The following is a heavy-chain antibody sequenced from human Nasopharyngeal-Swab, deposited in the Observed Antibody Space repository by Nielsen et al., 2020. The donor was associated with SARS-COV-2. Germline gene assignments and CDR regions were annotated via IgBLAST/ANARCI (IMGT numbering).Heavy chain of an antibody. J-gene: IGHJ4*02. D-gene: IGHD3-22*01. CDR2: ISGSGGST. CDR1: GFTFSSYA. Sequence: VVSLRLSCAASGFTFSSYAMSWVRQAPGKGLEWVSGISGSGGSTYYADSVKGRFTISRDNSKNTLYLQMNSLRAEDTAVYYCAKEGGPTTIVVVIPYYFDYWGQGTLVTVSS. CDR3: AKEGGPTTIVVVIPYYFDY. V-gene: IGHV3-23*01.